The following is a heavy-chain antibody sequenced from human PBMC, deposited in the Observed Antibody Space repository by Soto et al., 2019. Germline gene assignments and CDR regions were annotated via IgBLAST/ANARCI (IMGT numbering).Heavy chain of an antibody. Sequence: ASVKVSCKASGYTFTSYGSSWGRQASGQGLEWMGWISAYNGNTNYAQKLQGRVTMTTDTSTSTAYMELRGMRSDDTAVYYCARVYRFGFLYAGQGDWFDPSGQGTLVPVSS. CDR1: GYTFTSYG. V-gene: IGHV1-18*04. J-gene: IGHJ5*02. D-gene: IGHD3-10*01. CDR2: ISAYNGNT. CDR3: ARVYRFGFLYAGQGDWFDP.